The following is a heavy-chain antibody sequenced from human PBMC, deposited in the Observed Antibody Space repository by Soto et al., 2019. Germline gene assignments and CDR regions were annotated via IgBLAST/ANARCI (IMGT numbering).Heavy chain of an antibody. CDR1: GLSLSSGGVA. J-gene: IGHJ3*02. V-gene: IGHV2-5*02. Sequence: QITLKESGPTLVKPTQTLTLTCTVSGLSLSSGGVAVGWIRQPPGKALEWLALIYWDDDKRYFPSLRSRTTITKDTSKNQVVLTMTNMDPVDTAAYYCALQGSGGELRSSDAFDIWGQGSMVTVSS. CDR2: IYWDDDK. D-gene: IGHD6-25*01. CDR3: ALQGSGGELRSSDAFDI.